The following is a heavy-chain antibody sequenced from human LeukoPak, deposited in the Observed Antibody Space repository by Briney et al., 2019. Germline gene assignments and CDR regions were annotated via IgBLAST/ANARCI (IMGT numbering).Heavy chain of an antibody. CDR3: AKVRRNNYDSSGYYYEPLDY. Sequence: QPGGSLRLPCEASGFTFSSYALNWVRQAPGKGLEWVSAISGRGGSTYYADSVKGRFTISRDNSKNTLYLQMTSLRAEDTAVYYCAKVRRNNYDSSGYYYEPLDYWGQGTLVTVSS. V-gene: IGHV3-23*01. CDR1: GFTFSSYA. CDR2: ISGRGGST. J-gene: IGHJ4*02. D-gene: IGHD3-22*01.